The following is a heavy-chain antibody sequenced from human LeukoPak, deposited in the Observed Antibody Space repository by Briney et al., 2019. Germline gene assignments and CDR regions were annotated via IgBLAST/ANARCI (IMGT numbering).Heavy chain of an antibody. V-gene: IGHV3-7*01. CDR3: ARGGAAVDY. Sequence: GGSLRLSCAASGLIFSKYWMSWVRQAPGKGLEWVAKIKQDGGEKYYVDSVKGRFTISRDNAKNSLFLQMNNLRAEDTAVYYSARGGAAVDYCGQGTLVTVSS. J-gene: IGHJ4*02. CDR2: IKQDGGEK. D-gene: IGHD2-15*01. CDR1: GLIFSKYW.